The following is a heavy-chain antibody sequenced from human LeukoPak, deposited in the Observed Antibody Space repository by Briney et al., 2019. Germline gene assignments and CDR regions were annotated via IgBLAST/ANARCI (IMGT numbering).Heavy chain of an antibody. CDR1: GYTFTSYA. Sequence: ASVKVSCKASGYTFTSYAMHWVRQAPGQRLEWMGWINAGNGNTKYSQKFQGRVTITRDTSASTAYMELSSLRSEDTAVYYCARGLSSSWYYFDYWGQGTLVTVSS. J-gene: IGHJ4*02. CDR2: INAGNGNT. D-gene: IGHD6-13*01. CDR3: ARGLSSSWYYFDY. V-gene: IGHV1-3*01.